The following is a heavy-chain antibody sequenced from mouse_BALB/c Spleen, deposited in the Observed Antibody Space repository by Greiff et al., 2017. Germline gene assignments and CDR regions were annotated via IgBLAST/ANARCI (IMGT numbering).Heavy chain of an antibody. J-gene: IGHJ4*01. CDR3: VRGDSSGYDAMDY. CDR2: IWTGGGT. V-gene: IGHV2-9-2*01. Sequence: QVQLKQSGPGLVAPSQSLSITCTVSGFSLTSYDISWIRQPPGKGLEWLGVIWTGGGTNYNSAFMSRLSISKDNSKSQVFLKMNSLQTDDTAIYYCVRGDSSGYDAMDYWGQGTSVTVSS. D-gene: IGHD3-2*01. CDR1: GFSLTSYD.